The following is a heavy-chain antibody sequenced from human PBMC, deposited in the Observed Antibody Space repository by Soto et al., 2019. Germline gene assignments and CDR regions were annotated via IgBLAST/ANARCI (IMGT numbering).Heavy chain of an antibody. CDR2: ISPSSDTK. CDR3: ARYCSSTSCKIRGAGFEY. Sequence: GGSLRLSCAASGFTFSDHYMSWIRQAPGKGLEWVSYISPSSDTKYYADSVKGRFAITRDNANDSVSLHMNSLRADDTAVYYCARYCSSTSCKIRGAGFEYCGQGVLVTVSS. J-gene: IGHJ4*02. CDR1: GFTFSDHY. V-gene: IGHV3-11*01. D-gene: IGHD2-2*01.